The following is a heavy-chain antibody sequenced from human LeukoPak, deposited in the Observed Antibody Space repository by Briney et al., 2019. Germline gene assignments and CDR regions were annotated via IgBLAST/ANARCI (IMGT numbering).Heavy chain of an antibody. CDR1: GFTFSNYA. CDR2: ISYDGTKK. V-gene: IGHV3-30*04. D-gene: IGHD3-10*01. J-gene: IGHJ4*02. CDR3: ARGRSRGVRFDY. Sequence: GGSLRLSCAASGFTFSNYAMHWVRQAPGKGLEWVAVISYDGTKKYYADSVKGRFTISRDNSNNTLYLQMNSLRAEDTAVYYCARGRSRGVRFDYWGQGTLVTVSS.